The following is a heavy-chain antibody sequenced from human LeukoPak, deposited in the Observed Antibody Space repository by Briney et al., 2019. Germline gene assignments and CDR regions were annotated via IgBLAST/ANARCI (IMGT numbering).Heavy chain of an antibody. Sequence: ETLSLTCTVSGGSISSSSYYWGWIRQPPGKGLEWVSIIYTGGNTCYADSVKGRFTISRDNSKNTLYLQMNSLRVEDTAIYYCARGTNIGWYGAYWGQGTRVAVSS. CDR2: IYTGGNT. CDR3: ARGTNIGWYGAY. V-gene: IGHV3-53*01. D-gene: IGHD6-19*01. CDR1: GGSISSSSYY. J-gene: IGHJ4*02.